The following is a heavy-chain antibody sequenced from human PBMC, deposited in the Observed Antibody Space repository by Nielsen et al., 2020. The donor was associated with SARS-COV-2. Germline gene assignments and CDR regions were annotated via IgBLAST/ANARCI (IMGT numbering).Heavy chain of an antibody. Sequence: ASVKVSCKASGYTFTSYYMHWVRQAPGQGLEWMGIINPSGGSTSYAQKFQGRVTMTRDTSTGTVYMELSSLRSEDTAVYYCARETRDIVLVVGYFDYWGQGTLVTVSS. CDR3: ARETRDIVLVVGYFDY. D-gene: IGHD2-8*02. J-gene: IGHJ4*02. CDR1: GYTFTSYY. CDR2: INPSGGST. V-gene: IGHV1-46*01.